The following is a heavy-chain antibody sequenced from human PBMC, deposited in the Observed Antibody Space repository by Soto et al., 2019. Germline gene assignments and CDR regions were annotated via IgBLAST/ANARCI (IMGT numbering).Heavy chain of an antibody. CDR1: GFTFSSYA. J-gene: IGHJ4*02. D-gene: IGHD4-17*01. CDR3: AKTASMTIRDGFDH. Sequence: EVQVLESGGGLVQPGGSLRLSCAASGFTFSSYAMSWFRQATGQGLEWVSAISGSGSNPYYADSVKGRFTISRDNSKNTLYLQMNSLRAEDTALYYCAKTASMTIRDGFDHWGQGTLVTVSS. CDR2: ISGSGSNP. V-gene: IGHV3-23*01.